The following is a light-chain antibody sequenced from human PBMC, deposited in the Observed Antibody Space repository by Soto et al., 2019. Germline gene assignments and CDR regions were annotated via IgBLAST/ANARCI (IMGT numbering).Light chain of an antibody. V-gene: IGKV3-15*01. J-gene: IGKJ2*01. CDR1: QSVNVN. CDR3: QQYNHWPPYT. CDR2: GAS. Sequence: EVVLTQSPATLSLSPGERATLSCRASQSVNVNLAWHQQKPGQPPRLLIYGASTRAAGVPAGFTGSGSGTEFTLTISSLQSDDFAVYYCQQYNHWPPYTFGQGTKLEIK.